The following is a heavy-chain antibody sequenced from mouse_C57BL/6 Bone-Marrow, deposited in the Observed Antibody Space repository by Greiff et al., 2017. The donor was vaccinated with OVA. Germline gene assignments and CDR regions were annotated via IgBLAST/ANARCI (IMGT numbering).Heavy chain of an antibody. Sequence: QVQLQQPGAELVKPGASVKLSCKASGYTFTSYGMHWVKQRPGRGLEWIGRIYPNSGGTKYNEKFKGKATLTVDKPSSTAYMQLSSLTFEDSAVYYCARAGLLPFAYWGQGTLVTVSA. V-gene: IGHV1-72*01. CDR2: IYPNSGGT. D-gene: IGHD2-3*01. CDR1: GYTFTSYG. CDR3: ARAGLLPFAY. J-gene: IGHJ3*01.